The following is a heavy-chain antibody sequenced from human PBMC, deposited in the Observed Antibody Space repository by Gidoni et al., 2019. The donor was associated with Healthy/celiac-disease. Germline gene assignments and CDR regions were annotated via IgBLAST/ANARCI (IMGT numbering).Heavy chain of an antibody. CDR3: ASTQGIAARWAFSNWFDP. Sequence: QVQLVQSGAEVKKPGASVKVSCKASGYTVTGYEMHWVRQAPGQGLEWMGRINPNSGGTNYAQKFQGRVTMTRDTSISTAYLELSRLRSDDPAVYYCASTQGIAARWAFSNWFDPWGQGTLVTVSS. CDR1: GYTVTGYE. V-gene: IGHV1-2*02. CDR2: INPNSGGT. D-gene: IGHD6-6*01. J-gene: IGHJ5*02.